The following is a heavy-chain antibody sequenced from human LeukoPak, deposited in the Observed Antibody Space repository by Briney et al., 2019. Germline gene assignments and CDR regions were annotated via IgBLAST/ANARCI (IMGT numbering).Heavy chain of an antibody. D-gene: IGHD1-26*01. CDR2: IKQDGSEK. CDR1: GFTFSSYW. J-gene: IGHJ6*02. V-gene: IGHV3-7*01. CDR3: ARDPSDEWEQLGFPWYGLDV. Sequence: GGSLRLSCAASGFTFSSYWMSWVRQAPGKGLEWVANIKQDGSEKYYVDSVKGRFTISRDNAKNSLYLQMNSLRAEDTAVYYCARDPSDEWEQLGFPWYGLDVWGQGTTVTVSS.